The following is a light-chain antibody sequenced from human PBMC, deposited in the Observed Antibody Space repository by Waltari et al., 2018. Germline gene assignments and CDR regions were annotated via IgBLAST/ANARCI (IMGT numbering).Light chain of an antibody. CDR2: GVS. CDR1: QSFTRK. Sequence: EIVMTQSPATLSVSPGDRATLSCRASQSFTRKLSWYQQKPGQVPRLLIHGVSTRATGIPARFSGSGSGTEFTLTISSLQSEDSAVYYCSQYNDWPYTFGQGTKLELQ. V-gene: IGKV3-15*01. CDR3: SQYNDWPYT. J-gene: IGKJ2*01.